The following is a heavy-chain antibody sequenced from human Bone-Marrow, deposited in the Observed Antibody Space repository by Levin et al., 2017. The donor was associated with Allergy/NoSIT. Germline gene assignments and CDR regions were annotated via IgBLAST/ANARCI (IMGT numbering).Heavy chain of an antibody. CDR2: FNPEEGQR. J-gene: IGHJ2*01. CDR3: ATTYPTYYDTSGYPT. Sequence: ASVKVSCKVSGYTLTELSIHWVRQAPGKGLEWMGSFNPEEGQRIYAQEFQGRVTMTEDAFTDTAYMEVTSLRSEDTAVYYCATTYPTYYDTSGYPTWGRGTLVTVSS. CDR1: GYTLTELS. D-gene: IGHD3-22*01. V-gene: IGHV1-24*01.